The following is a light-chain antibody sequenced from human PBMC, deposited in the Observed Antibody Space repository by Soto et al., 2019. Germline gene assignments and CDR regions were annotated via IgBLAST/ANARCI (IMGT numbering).Light chain of an antibody. V-gene: IGLV1-40*01. CDR2: GNS. J-gene: IGLJ2*01. Sequence: QSVLTQPPSVSGAPGQRVTISCTGSSSNIGAGYDVHWYQQLPGTAPKLLIYGNSNRASGVPDRFSGSKSGTSASLAITGLQAEDEADYYCQSYDSSLREVFGGGTKVTVL. CDR3: QSYDSSLREV. CDR1: SSNIGAGYD.